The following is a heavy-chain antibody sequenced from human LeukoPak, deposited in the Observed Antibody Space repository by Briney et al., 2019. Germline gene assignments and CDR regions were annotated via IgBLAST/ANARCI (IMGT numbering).Heavy chain of an antibody. CDR1: GFTFSSYE. D-gene: IGHD3-22*01. Sequence: GGSLRLSCAASGFTFSSYEMNWVRQAPGKGLEWVSYISSSGSTTHYADSVKGRFTISRDNAKKSLYLQMNSLRAEDTAVYYCARDNYDSTGYYFDWGQGALVTVSS. J-gene: IGHJ4*02. CDR2: ISSSGSTT. CDR3: ARDNYDSTGYYFD. V-gene: IGHV3-48*03.